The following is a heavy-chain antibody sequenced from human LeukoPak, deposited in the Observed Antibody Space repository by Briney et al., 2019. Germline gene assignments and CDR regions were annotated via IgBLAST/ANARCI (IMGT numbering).Heavy chain of an antibody. Sequence: GGSLRLSCAASGFTFSSYAMSWVRQAPGKGLEWVSAISGSGGSTYYADSVKGRFTISRDNSKNTLYLQMNSLRAEDTAVYYCAKDGVHSSGYHYGDAFDIWGQGTMVTVSS. J-gene: IGHJ3*02. CDR2: ISGSGGST. CDR3: AKDGVHSSGYHYGDAFDI. V-gene: IGHV3-23*01. CDR1: GFTFSSYA. D-gene: IGHD3-22*01.